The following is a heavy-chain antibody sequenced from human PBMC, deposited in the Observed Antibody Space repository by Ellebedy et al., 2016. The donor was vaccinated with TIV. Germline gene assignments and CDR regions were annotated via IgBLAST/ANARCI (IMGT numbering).Heavy chain of an antibody. V-gene: IGHV4-38-2*02. J-gene: IGHJ4*02. Sequence: SEALSLTXNVSGYDITSGYYWGWVRPSPGKGLQWIGTIHYSGTTYYSPSLKSRVAISLDASKNQFSLRLTSVTAADTAMYYCASSSWPLFYFEYWGPGTLATVSS. CDR2: IHYSGTT. D-gene: IGHD6-13*01. CDR1: GYDITSGYY. CDR3: ASSSWPLFYFEY.